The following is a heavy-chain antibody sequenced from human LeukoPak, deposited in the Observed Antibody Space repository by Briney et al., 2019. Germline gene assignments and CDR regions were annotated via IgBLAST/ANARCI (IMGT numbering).Heavy chain of an antibody. CDR3: ARDTVTTFRFRDYYYYGMDV. CDR1: GFTFSNYG. D-gene: IGHD4-17*01. CDR2: IYSGGNT. Sequence: PGRSLRLSCAASGFTFSNYGMHWVRQAPGKGLEWVSVIYSGGNTYYADSVKGRFTISRDSSKNTLYLQMNSLRAEDTAVYYCARDTVTTFRFRDYYYYGMDVWGQGTTVTVSS. J-gene: IGHJ6*02. V-gene: IGHV3-53*01.